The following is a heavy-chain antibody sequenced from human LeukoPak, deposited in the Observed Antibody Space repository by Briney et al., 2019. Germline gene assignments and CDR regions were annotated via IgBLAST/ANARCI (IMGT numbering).Heavy chain of an antibody. J-gene: IGHJ4*02. CDR2: IYPGDSDT. CDR1: GYSFTSYW. V-gene: IGHV5-51*01. D-gene: IGHD3-10*01. Sequence: GESLKISCTGSGYSFTSYWIGWVRQMPGKGLEWMGIIYPGDSDTRYSPSFQGQVTISADKSISTAYLQWSSLKASDTAMYYCARSGYYGSGSPSSDYWGQGTLVTVSS. CDR3: ARSGYYGSGSPSSDY.